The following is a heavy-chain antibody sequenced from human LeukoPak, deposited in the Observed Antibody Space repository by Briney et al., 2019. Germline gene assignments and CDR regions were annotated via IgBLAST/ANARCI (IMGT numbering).Heavy chain of an antibody. CDR3: AKDRYGLGATSQYYFDY. CDR1: GFTFSSYG. V-gene: IGHV3-30*18. J-gene: IGHJ4*02. Sequence: PGGSLRLSWAASGFTFSSYGMHWLRQAPGKGLEWGAVISYDGSNKYYADSVKGRFTISRDNSKITLYLQKNSLRAEDTAVYYCAKDRYGLGATSQYYFDYWGQGTLVTVSS. D-gene: IGHD1-26*01. CDR2: ISYDGSNK.